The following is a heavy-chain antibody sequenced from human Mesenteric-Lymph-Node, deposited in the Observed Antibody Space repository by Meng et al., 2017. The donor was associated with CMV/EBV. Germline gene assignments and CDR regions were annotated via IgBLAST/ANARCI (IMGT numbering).Heavy chain of an antibody. CDR1: GFTVSSNY. Sequence: LSCAACGFTVSSNYMSWVRQAPGKGLEWVSVIYSGGSTYYADSVKGRFTISRDNSKNTLYLQMNSLRAEDTAVYYCARRDSSGWYDYWGQGTLVTVSS. D-gene: IGHD6-19*01. J-gene: IGHJ4*02. V-gene: IGHV3-53*01. CDR2: IYSGGST. CDR3: ARRDSSGWYDY.